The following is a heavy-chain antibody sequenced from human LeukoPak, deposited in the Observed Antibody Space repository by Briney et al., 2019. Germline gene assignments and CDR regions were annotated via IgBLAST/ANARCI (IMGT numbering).Heavy chain of an antibody. V-gene: IGHV3-23*01. D-gene: IGHD4-17*01. J-gene: IGHJ6*03. Sequence: GGSLRLSCAASGFTFSSYAMSWVRQAPGKGLEWVSAISGSGGSTYYADSVKGRFTISRDNAKNSLYLQMNSLRAEDTAVYYCARDPTLYGNYYMDVWGKGTTVTVSS. CDR1: GFTFSSYA. CDR2: ISGSGGST. CDR3: ARDPTLYGNYYMDV.